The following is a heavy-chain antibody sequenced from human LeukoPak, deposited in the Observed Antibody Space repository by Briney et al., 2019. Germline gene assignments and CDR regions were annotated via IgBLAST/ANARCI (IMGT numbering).Heavy chain of an antibody. Sequence: SETLSLTCTASGGSISSGGYYWSWIRQHPGKGLEWIGYIYYSGSTYYNPSLKSRVTISVDTSKNQFSLKLSSVTAADTAVYYCARDVVVVSRAFDIWGQGTMVTVSS. CDR3: ARDVVVVSRAFDI. D-gene: IGHD2-2*01. CDR1: GGSISSGGYY. CDR2: IYYSGST. J-gene: IGHJ3*02. V-gene: IGHV4-31*03.